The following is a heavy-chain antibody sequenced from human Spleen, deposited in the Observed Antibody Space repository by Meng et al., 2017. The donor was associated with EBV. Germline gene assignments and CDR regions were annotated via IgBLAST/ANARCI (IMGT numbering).Heavy chain of an antibody. CDR1: DGSISSGGFY. V-gene: IGHV4-30-4*01. J-gene: IGHJ4*02. CDR3: AREMAGIIDY. Sequence: QVQLQELGPGLVKPSQTLSLTCAVSDGSISSGGFYWSWIRQPPGKGLEWIGYIYYSGSTYYNPSLKSRVTISVDTSKNQFSLKLSSVTAADTAVYYCAREMAGIIDYWGQGTLVTVSS. CDR2: IYYSGST. D-gene: IGHD5-24*01.